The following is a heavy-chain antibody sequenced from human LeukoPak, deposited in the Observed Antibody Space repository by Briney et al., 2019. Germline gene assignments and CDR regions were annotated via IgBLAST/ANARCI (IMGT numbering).Heavy chain of an antibody. D-gene: IGHD3-9*01. CDR2: IKQDGSEK. Sequence: GGSLRLSCAASEFTLSSYWMAWVRQAPGKGLEWVANIKQDGSEKYYVDSVKGRFTISRDNAKNLLYLQMLSLRTEDTAVYYCTKGGTELVIPTYWGQGTLVTVSS. J-gene: IGHJ4*02. CDR1: EFTLSSYW. V-gene: IGHV3-7*01. CDR3: TKGGTELVIPTY.